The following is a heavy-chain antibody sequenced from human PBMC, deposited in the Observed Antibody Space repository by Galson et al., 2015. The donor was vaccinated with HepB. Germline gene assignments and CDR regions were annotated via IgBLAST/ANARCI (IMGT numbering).Heavy chain of an antibody. Sequence: TLSLTCSVSGASVSSGSDYWSWIRQPPGKGLEWIGDISNSGSSNYNPSLQSRVTISIDTSKRQFSLKVTSLTAADTAVYYCARVPSYSERADSYVAGKRFDPWGQGTLVTVSS. CDR3: ARVPSYSERADSYVAGKRFDP. D-gene: IGHD3-16*01. V-gene: IGHV4-61*01. J-gene: IGHJ5*02. CDR2: ISNSGSS. CDR1: GASVSSGSDY.